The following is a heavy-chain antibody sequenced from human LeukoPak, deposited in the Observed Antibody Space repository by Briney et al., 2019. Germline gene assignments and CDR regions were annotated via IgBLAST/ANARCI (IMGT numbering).Heavy chain of an antibody. Sequence: GGSLRLSCAASGFTVSSNYMSWVRQAPGKGLEWVSVIYSGVSTYYADSVKGRFTISRDNSKNTLYLQMNSLRAEDTAVYYCARGAYSSGWYGPPDYWGQGTLVTVSS. V-gene: IGHV3-53*01. CDR3: ARGAYSSGWYGPPDY. J-gene: IGHJ4*02. CDR2: IYSGVST. D-gene: IGHD6-19*01. CDR1: GFTVSSNY.